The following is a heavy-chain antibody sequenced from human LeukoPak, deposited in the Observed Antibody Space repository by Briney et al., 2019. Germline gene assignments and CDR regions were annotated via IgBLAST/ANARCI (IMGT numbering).Heavy chain of an antibody. CDR3: ARGTLYSGWSYYFDY. Sequence: SETLSLTCTVSGGSISSSSYYWGWIRQPPGKGLEWIGSIYYSGSSYYNPSLKSRVTISVDMSKNHFSLRLSSVTAADTAMYYCARGTLYSGWSYYFDYWGQGSQVTVSS. D-gene: IGHD6-19*01. J-gene: IGHJ4*02. CDR1: GGSISSSSYY. V-gene: IGHV4-39*07. CDR2: IYYSGSS.